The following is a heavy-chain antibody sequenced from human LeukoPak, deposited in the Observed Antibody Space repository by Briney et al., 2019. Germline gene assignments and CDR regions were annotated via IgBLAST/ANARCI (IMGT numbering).Heavy chain of an antibody. CDR1: GGSFSGYY. Sequence: SETLSLTCAVYGGSFSGYYWSWIRQPPGKGLEWIGEINHSGSTNYNPSLKSRVTISVDTSKNQFSLKLSSVTAADTAVYYCAAQYSSSSPRWGYWGQGALVTVSS. D-gene: IGHD6-6*01. CDR2: INHSGST. J-gene: IGHJ4*02. CDR3: AAQYSSSSPRWGY. V-gene: IGHV4-34*01.